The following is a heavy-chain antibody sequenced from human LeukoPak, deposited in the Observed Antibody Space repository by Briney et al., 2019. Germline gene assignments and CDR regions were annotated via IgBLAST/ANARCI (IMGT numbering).Heavy chain of an antibody. CDR3: ARDLHFRVYDSSIYYPY. CDR1: GFIFSSFS. CDR2: ISSSSRTI. J-gene: IGHJ4*02. V-gene: IGHV3-48*01. Sequence: GGSLRLSCAASGFIFSSFSMNWVRQAPGKGLEWSSYISSSSRTIYYADSVKGRFTISRDNAKNSLYLQMNSLRAEDTAVYYCARDLHFRVYDSSIYYPYWGQGTLVTVSS. D-gene: IGHD3-22*01.